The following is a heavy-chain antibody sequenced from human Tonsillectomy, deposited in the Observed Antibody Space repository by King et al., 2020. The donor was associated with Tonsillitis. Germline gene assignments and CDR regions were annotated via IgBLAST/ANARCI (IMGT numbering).Heavy chain of an antibody. CDR3: AKCDDFWSGYFPMDV. J-gene: IGHJ6*03. D-gene: IGHD3-3*01. V-gene: IGHV3-23*04. Sequence: VQLVGSGGGLVQPGGSLRLSCAASGFTFSIFAMSWVRQAPGRGLEWGSAISGCGGSPYSADSVKGRFTISRDNSKNTLYLQMNSLRAEDTAVYYCAKCDDFWSGYFPMDVWGKGTTVTVSS. CDR1: GFTFSIFA. CDR2: ISGCGGSP.